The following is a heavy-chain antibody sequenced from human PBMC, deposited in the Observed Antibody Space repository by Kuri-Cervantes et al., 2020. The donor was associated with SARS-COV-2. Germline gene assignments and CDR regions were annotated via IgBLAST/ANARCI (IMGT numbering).Heavy chain of an antibody. V-gene: IGHV3-7*01. CDR2: IKQDGSEK. J-gene: IGHJ4*02. D-gene: IGHD2-2*01. CDR3: ARGGVVVPAAIGY. CDR1: GFTFSSYW. Sequence: GGSLRLSCAASGFTFSSYWMSWVRQAPGKGLEWVANIKQDGSEKYYVDSVKGRFTISRDNAKNSLYLQMNSLRAEDTAVYYCARGGVVVPAAIGYWGQGTLVTVSS.